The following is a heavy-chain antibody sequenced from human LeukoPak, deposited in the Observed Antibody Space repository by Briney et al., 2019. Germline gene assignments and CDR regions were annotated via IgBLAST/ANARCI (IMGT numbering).Heavy chain of an antibody. CDR1: GFPFNTYA. V-gene: IGHV3-64D*06. J-gene: IGHJ3*01. D-gene: IGHD2-15*01. CDR2: ISSNGDNT. Sequence: GGSLRLSCSASGFPFNTYAIHWVRQAPGKGLEYVAGISSNGDNTDFADSAKGRFTISRDNSKSTLFPQMNSLRAEDTAVYFCTRHSALLGVAFDLWGQGTVVTVSS. CDR3: TRHSALLGVAFDL.